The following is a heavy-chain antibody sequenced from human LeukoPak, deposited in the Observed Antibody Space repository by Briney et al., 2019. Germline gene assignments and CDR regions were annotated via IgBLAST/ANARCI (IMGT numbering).Heavy chain of an antibody. J-gene: IGHJ4*02. D-gene: IGHD2-8*02. Sequence: GGSLRLSCAVSRFTFSDYWMRWVRQAPGKGLEWVAAINKDESEKRYVDSVKGRFTISRDNARNSVYLQMTSLGAEDTAVYYCAIYTQHFGAPGGADYWGLGTLVTVSS. V-gene: IGHV3-7*01. CDR3: AIYTQHFGAPGGADY. CDR1: RFTFSDYW. CDR2: INKDESEK.